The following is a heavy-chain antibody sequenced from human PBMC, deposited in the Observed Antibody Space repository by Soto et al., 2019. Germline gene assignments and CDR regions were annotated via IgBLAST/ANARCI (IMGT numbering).Heavy chain of an antibody. D-gene: IGHD3-22*01. V-gene: IGHV1-69*01. CDR3: ARGGSGYVWFNEF. CDR2: IIPVFDTV. Sequence: QEQLVQSGAEVKKSGSSVKVSCKDTGGLFSSYAVSWVRQAPGQGLEWMGGIIPVFDTVYYAQKFQGRVTITADESTNTAYMELSSLRSEDKVMYCCARGGSGYVWFNEFWGQGTLVTVSS. J-gene: IGHJ4*02. CDR1: GGLFSSYA.